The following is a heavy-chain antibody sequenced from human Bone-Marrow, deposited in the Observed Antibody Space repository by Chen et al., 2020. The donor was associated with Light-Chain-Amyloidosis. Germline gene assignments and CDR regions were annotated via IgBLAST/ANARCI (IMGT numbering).Heavy chain of an antibody. Sequence: QVLLQESGPGLVNPSQTLSLTCTVSGGSISRDHYYWSWIRQLPGKGLEWIGFISYSGNTYYKSSLERRVSMSVDTSKKQYSLRLSAVTAADTAVYYWARQGTAKSFDSWGKGTLVIVSS. CDR1: GGSISRDHYY. V-gene: IGHV4-30-4*08. CDR3: ARQGTAKSFDS. CDR2: ISYSGNT. J-gene: IGHJ4*02.